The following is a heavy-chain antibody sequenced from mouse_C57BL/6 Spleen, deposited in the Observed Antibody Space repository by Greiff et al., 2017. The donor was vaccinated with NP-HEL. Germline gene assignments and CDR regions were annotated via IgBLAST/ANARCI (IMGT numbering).Heavy chain of an antibody. CDR3: AREDYGLYFDV. J-gene: IGHJ1*03. CDR1: GYTFTDYN. Sequence: VQLQQSGPELVKPGASVKIPCKASGYTFTDYNMDWVKQSHGKSLEWIGDINPNNGGTIYNQKFKGKATLTVDKSSSTAYMELRSLTSEDTAVYYCAREDYGLYFDVWGTGTTVTVSS. CDR2: INPNNGGT. V-gene: IGHV1-18*01. D-gene: IGHD1-1*01.